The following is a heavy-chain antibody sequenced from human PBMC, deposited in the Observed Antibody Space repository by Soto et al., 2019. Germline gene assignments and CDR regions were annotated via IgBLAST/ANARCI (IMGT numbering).Heavy chain of an antibody. CDR2: ISGSGGST. D-gene: IGHD3-10*01. CDR1: GFTFSSYA. V-gene: IGHV3-23*01. J-gene: IGHJ6*02. Sequence: GGSLRLSCAASGFTFSSYAMSWVRQAPGKGLEWVSAISGSGGSTYYADSVKGRFTISRDNSKNTLYLQMNSLRAEDTAVYYCAKDPSYYYGSGSSYGMDVWGQGTTVTVSS. CDR3: AKDPSYYYGSGSSYGMDV.